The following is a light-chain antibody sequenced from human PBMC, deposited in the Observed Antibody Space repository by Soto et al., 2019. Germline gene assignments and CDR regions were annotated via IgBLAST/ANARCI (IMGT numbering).Light chain of an antibody. CDR3: QQRSNWPPGWT. J-gene: IGKJ1*01. CDR1: QSVSSY. V-gene: IGKV3-11*01. Sequence: EIVLTQSPATLSLSPGERATLSCRASQSVSSYLAWYQQKPGQAPRLLIYDASNRATGIPARFSGSGSGTDFTPTISSLEPEDSAVYYCQQRSNWPPGWTFGQGTKVEIK. CDR2: DAS.